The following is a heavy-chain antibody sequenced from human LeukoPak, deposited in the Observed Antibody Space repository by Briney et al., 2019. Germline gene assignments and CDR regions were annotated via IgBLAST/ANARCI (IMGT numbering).Heavy chain of an antibody. CDR2: ISGDGGST. D-gene: IGHD6-6*01. J-gene: IGHJ4*02. Sequence: GGSLRLSCAASGFTFDDYAMHWVRQAPGKGLEWVSLISGDGGSTYYADSVKGRFTISRDNSKNSLYLQMNSLRTEDTALYYCAKDGGYSSSFGIFYWGQGTLVTVSS. CDR3: AKDGGYSSSFGIFY. CDR1: GFTFDDYA. V-gene: IGHV3-43*02.